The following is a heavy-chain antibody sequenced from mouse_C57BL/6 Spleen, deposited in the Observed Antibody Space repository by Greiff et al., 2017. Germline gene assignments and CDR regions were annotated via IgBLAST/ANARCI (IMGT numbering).Heavy chain of an antibody. CDR2: IYPRSGNT. CDR3: ARGDYGSSYDYAMDY. V-gene: IGHV1-81*01. CDR1: GYTFTSYG. J-gene: IGHJ4*01. Sequence: QVQLQQSGAELARPGASVKLSCKASGYTFTSYGISWVKQRTGQGLEWIGEIYPRSGNTYYNEKFKGKAILTADKSSSTAYMELRSLTSEDSAVYFCARGDYGSSYDYAMDYWGQGTSVTVSS. D-gene: IGHD1-1*01.